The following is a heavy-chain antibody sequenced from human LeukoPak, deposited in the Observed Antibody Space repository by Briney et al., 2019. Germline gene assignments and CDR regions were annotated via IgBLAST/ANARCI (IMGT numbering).Heavy chain of an antibody. CDR3: ARELERGTEDPPKKPLDY. Sequence: GASVKVSCKASGYTFTGYYMHWVRQAPGQGLEWMGWINPNSGGTNYAQKFQGRVTMTRDTSISTAYMGLSRLRSDDTAVYYCARELERGTEDPPKKPLDYWGQGTLVTVSS. CDR2: INPNSGGT. V-gene: IGHV1-2*02. D-gene: IGHD1-1*01. CDR1: GYTFTGYY. J-gene: IGHJ4*02.